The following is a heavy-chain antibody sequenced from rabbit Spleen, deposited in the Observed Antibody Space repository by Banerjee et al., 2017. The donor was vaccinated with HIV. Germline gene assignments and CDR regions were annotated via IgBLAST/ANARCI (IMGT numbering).Heavy chain of an antibody. D-gene: IGHD8-1*01. CDR3: ARDGAGGSYFAL. CDR1: GFTISNNYW. V-gene: IGHV1S43*01. J-gene: IGHJ4*01. Sequence: QEQLVESRGGLVTPGGSLKLSCKASGFTISNNYWMNWVRQAPGKGLEWIGYIDPIFGTTSYASWVNGRFTISSDNAQNTVDLQMTSLTAADTATYFCARDGAGGSYFALWGPGTLVTVS. CDR2: IDPIFGTT.